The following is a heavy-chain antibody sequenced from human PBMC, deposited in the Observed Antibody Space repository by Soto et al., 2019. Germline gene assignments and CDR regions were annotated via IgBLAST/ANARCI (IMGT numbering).Heavy chain of an antibody. D-gene: IGHD6-13*01. V-gene: IGHV1-69*01. Sequence: QVQLVQSGAEVKKPGSSVKVSCKASGGTFSSYAISWVRQAPGQGLEWMGGIIPIFGTANYAQKFQGRVTITADESTSTAYMELSSLRSEDTAVYYCARVPPGASYSSSYEWGYWGQGTLVTVSS. CDR1: GGTFSSYA. CDR2: IIPIFGTA. CDR3: ARVPPGASYSSSYEWGY. J-gene: IGHJ4*02.